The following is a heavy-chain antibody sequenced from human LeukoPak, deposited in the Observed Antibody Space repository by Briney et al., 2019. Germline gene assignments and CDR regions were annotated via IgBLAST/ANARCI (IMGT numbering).Heavy chain of an antibody. CDR1: GFTFSSYA. CDR2: ISYDGSNK. V-gene: IGHV3-30-3*01. Sequence: PGGSLRLSCAASGFTFSSYAMSWVRQAPGKGLEWVAVISYDGSNKYYADSVKGRFTISRENSKNTLYLQMNSLRAEDTAMYYCARGANDHDAFDIWGQGTMVTVSS. J-gene: IGHJ3*02. CDR3: ARGANDHDAFDI. D-gene: IGHD3-16*01.